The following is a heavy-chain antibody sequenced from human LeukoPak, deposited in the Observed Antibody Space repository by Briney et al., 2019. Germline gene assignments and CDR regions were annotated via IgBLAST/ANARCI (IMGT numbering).Heavy chain of an antibody. CDR1: GFSVSNNY. V-gene: IGHV3-66*01. D-gene: IGHD4-17*01. CDR2: TYSDGST. Sequence: GGSLRLSCAASGFSVSNNYINWVRQAPGKALEWVSVTYSDGSTYYADSVKGRFAISRDNSKNTLFVQMNSPRAEDTAVYYCARSTGDDYGDYLRYWGQGTLVTVSS. J-gene: IGHJ4*02. CDR3: ARSTGDDYGDYLRY.